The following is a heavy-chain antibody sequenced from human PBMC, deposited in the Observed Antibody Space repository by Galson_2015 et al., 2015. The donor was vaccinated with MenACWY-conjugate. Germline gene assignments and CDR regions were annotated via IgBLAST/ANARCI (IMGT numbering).Heavy chain of an antibody. V-gene: IGHV4-34*01. Sequence: SETLSLTCAVYGGSFSGYYWSWIRQPPGKGLEWIGEINHSGSTNYNPSLKSRVTISVDTSKNQFSLKLSSVTAADTAVYYCARGHNWNHPKDYWGQGTLVTVSS. CDR2: INHSGST. J-gene: IGHJ4*02. CDR3: ARGHNWNHPKDY. D-gene: IGHD1-14*01. CDR1: GGSFSGYY.